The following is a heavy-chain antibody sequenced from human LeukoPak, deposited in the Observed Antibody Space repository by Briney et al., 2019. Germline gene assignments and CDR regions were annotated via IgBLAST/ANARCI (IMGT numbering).Heavy chain of an antibody. V-gene: IGHV4-59*08. CDR3: ARHVAGNDFWSGYLGGLDY. CDR2: IYYSGST. CDR1: GGSFRGYY. Sequence: SETLSLTCAVYGGSFRGYYWSWIRQPPGKGLEWIGYIYYSGSTNYNPSLKSRVTISVDTSKNQFSLKLSSVTAADTAVYYCARHVAGNDFWSGYLGGLDYWGQGTLVTVSS. D-gene: IGHD3-3*01. J-gene: IGHJ4*02.